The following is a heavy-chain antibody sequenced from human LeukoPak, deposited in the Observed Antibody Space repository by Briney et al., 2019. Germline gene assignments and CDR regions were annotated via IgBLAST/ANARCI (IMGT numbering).Heavy chain of an antibody. J-gene: IGHJ2*01. Sequence: GGSLRLSCAASGFTFSSYAMSWVRQAPGKGLVWVSRINSDGSSTSYADSVKGRFTISRDNAKNTLYLQMNSLRAEDTAVYYCARADDYGDYWYFDLWGRGTLVTVSS. CDR3: ARADDYGDYWYFDL. CDR2: INSDGSST. V-gene: IGHV3-74*01. D-gene: IGHD4-17*01. CDR1: GFTFSSYA.